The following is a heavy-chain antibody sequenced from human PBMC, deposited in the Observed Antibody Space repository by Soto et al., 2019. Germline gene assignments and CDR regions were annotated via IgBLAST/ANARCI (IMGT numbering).Heavy chain of an antibody. CDR1: GFTFSSYA. CDR3: GRTTSYYASSGAAFDQ. Sequence: QVQLVESGGGVVQPGRSLRLSCSASGFTFSSYAMHWVRQAPGKGLEWVAVIAYDGSNKYYADSVKGRFTISRDNSKHSRCLQVNNPGAEDRAVYCCGRTTSYYASSGAAFDQWGQGTLVTVCS. J-gene: IGHJ4*02. V-gene: IGHV3-30-3*01. CDR2: IAYDGSNK. D-gene: IGHD3-22*01.